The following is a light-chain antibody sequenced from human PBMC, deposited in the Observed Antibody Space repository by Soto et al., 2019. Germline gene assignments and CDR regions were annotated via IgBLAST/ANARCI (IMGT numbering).Light chain of an antibody. CDR1: QTVSSY. CDR2: GAS. Sequence: ENVLTQSPGTLSLSPGERATLSCRASQTVSSYLTWYQQRPGQAPRLLIYGASKRATGIPDRFSGSGSGTDCPLTISRLEPEDFALYYCQQYGTSPITFGQGTRLEIK. CDR3: QQYGTSPIT. V-gene: IGKV3-20*01. J-gene: IGKJ5*01.